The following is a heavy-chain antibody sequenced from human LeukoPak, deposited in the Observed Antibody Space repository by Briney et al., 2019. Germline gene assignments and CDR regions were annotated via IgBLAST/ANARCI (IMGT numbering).Heavy chain of an antibody. D-gene: IGHD3-16*02. Sequence: PSETLSLTCAVHGGSFSGYFWSWVRQAPGKGLEWVSAISGSGGSTYYADSVKGRFTISRDNSKNTLYLQMNSLRAEDTAVYYCAKELLGGVIDPFDYWGQGTLVTVSS. J-gene: IGHJ4*02. CDR2: ISGSGGST. V-gene: IGHV3-23*01. CDR3: AKELLGGVIDPFDY. CDR1: GGSFSGYF.